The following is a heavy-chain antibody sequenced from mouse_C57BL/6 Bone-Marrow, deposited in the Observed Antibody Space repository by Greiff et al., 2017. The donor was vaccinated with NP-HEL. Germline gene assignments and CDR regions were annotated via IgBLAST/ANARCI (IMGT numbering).Heavy chain of an antibody. CDR2: ISYDGSN. Sequence: DVQLVESGPGLVKPSQSLSLTCSVTGYSITSGYCWNWIRQFPGNKLEWMGYISYDGSNNYNPSLKNRISITRDTSKNQFFLKLNSVTTEDTATYYCARDAVVAPFAYWGQGTLVTVSA. CDR3: ARDAVVAPFAY. V-gene: IGHV3-6*01. D-gene: IGHD1-1*01. J-gene: IGHJ3*01. CDR1: GYSITSGYC.